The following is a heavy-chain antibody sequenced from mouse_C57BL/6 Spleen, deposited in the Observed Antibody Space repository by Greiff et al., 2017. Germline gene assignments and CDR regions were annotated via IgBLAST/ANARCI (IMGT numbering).Heavy chain of an antibody. Sequence: QVQLQQPGAELVKPGASVKLSCKASGYTFTSYWMHWVKQRPGQGLEWIGMIHPNSGSTNYNEKFKSKATLTVDKSSSTAYMQLSSLTSEDSAVYYCARVNDYEWDYFDYWGQGTTLTVSS. CDR3: ARVNDYEWDYFDY. CDR1: GYTFTSYW. V-gene: IGHV1-64*01. D-gene: IGHD2-4*01. J-gene: IGHJ2*01. CDR2: IHPNSGST.